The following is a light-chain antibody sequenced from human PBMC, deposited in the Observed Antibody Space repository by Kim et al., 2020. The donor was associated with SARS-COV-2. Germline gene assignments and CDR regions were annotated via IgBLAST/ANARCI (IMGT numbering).Light chain of an antibody. CDR3: QVWDSSSDHPGV. V-gene: IGLV3-21*04. Sequence: PGKTARITCGGNNIGSKSVHWYQQKPGRAPVLVIYYDSDRPSGIPERFSGSNSGNTATLTISRVEAGDEADYYCQVWDSSSDHPGVFGTGTKVTVL. J-gene: IGLJ1*01. CDR2: YDS. CDR1: NIGSKS.